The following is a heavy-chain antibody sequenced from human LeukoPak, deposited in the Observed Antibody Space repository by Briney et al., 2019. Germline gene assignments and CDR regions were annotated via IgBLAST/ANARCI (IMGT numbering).Heavy chain of an antibody. CDR3: AGYCSSTSCSNYYYGMDV. Sequence: ASVKVSCKASGYTFTSYDINWVRQATGQGLEWMGWMNPNSGNTGYAQKFQGRVTMTRSTSISTAYMELSSLRSEDTAVYYCAGYCSSTSCSNYYYGMDVWGQGTTVTVSS. J-gene: IGHJ6*02. CDR1: GYTFTSYD. V-gene: IGHV1-8*01. D-gene: IGHD2-2*01. CDR2: MNPNSGNT.